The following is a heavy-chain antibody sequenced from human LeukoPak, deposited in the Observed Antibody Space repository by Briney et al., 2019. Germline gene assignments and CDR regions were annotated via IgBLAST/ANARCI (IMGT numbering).Heavy chain of an antibody. CDR3: AGVKYYYDSSGYYFIDY. J-gene: IGHJ4*02. CDR1: GYTFTGYY. Sequence: ASVKVSCKASGYTFTGYYMHWVRQAPGQGLEWMGRINPNSGGTNYAQKFQGRVTMTRDTSISTAYMELSGLRSDDTAVYYCAGVKYYYDSSGYYFIDYWGQGTLVTVSS. V-gene: IGHV1-2*06. D-gene: IGHD3-22*01. CDR2: INPNSGGT.